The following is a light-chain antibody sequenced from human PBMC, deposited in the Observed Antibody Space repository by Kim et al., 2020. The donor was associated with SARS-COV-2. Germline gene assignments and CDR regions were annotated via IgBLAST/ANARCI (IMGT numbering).Light chain of an antibody. CDR1: NIGSKS. CDR3: QVWDSSSDHPGV. V-gene: IGLV3-21*03. CDR2: DDS. J-gene: IGLJ2*01. Sequence: PGKTARITCGGNNIGSKSVHWYQQRPGQAPVLVVYDDSDRPSGIPERFSGSNSGNTATLTISRVEAGDEADYYCQVWDSSSDHPGVFGGGTQLTVL.